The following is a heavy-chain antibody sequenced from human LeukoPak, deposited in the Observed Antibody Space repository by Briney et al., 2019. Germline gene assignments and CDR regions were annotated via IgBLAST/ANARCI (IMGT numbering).Heavy chain of an antibody. J-gene: IGHJ3*01. CDR1: GFTFSSYA. CDR2: ISYDGSNK. V-gene: IGHV3-30-3*01. D-gene: IGHD1-14*01. CDR3: AKDTGS. Sequence: GGSLRLSCAASGFTFSSYAMHWVRQAPGKGLEWVAVISYDGSNKYYADSVKGRFTTSRDNSKNTLYLQMNSLRAEDTAVYYCAKDTGSWGQGTVVTVSS.